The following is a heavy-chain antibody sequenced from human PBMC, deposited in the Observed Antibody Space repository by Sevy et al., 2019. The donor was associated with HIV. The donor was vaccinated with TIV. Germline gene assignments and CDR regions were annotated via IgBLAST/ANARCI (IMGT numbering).Heavy chain of an antibody. CDR1: GDSMTSNNYS. Sequence: SETLSLVCTVSGDSMTSNNYSWGWIRQPPGKGLEWIGSIYYSGSTHYNPSLKSRVTISADTSNNQFSLNLRSVTVADTALYYCARRRVLVPEIDSWGQGTLVTVSS. V-gene: IGHV4-39*01. J-gene: IGHJ4*02. D-gene: IGHD2-8*02. CDR3: ARRRVLVPEIDS. CDR2: IYYSGST.